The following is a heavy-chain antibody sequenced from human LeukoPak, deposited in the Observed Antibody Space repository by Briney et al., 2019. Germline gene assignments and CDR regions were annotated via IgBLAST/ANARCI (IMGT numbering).Heavy chain of an antibody. Sequence: GGSLRLSCAASGFTFRSYWMRWVRQAPGKGLEWVADIKEDGSEKYYVDSVKGRFTISRDSAKNSLYLQMNSLRVEDTAVNYCAIDHNYGSDYWGQGTLGTVSS. CDR1: GFTFRSYW. V-gene: IGHV3-7*03. D-gene: IGHD5-18*01. J-gene: IGHJ4*02. CDR3: AIDHNYGSDY. CDR2: IKEDGSEK.